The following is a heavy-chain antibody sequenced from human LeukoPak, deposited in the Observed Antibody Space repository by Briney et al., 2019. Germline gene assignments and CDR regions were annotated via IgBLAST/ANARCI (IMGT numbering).Heavy chain of an antibody. CDR3: ARSDYSNSYYYYYMDV. CDR2: MNPNSGNT. J-gene: IGHJ6*03. Sequence: ASVTVSCKASGYTFTSYDINWVRQATGQGLEWMGWMNPNSGNTGYAQKFQGRVTMTRNTSISTAYMELSSPRSEDTAVYYCARSDYSNSYYYYYMDVWGKGTTVTVSS. CDR1: GYTFTSYD. V-gene: IGHV1-8*01. D-gene: IGHD4-11*01.